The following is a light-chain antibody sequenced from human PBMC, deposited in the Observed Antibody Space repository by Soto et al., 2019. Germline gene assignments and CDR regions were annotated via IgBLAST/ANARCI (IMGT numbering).Light chain of an antibody. J-gene: IGLJ1*01. CDR2: EVN. CDR1: SSDVGGYNY. Sequence: QSELTQPPSAYGSPGQSVALSCTGTSSDVGGYNYVSWYQQHPGKAPKLMIYEVNKRPSGVPDRFSGSKSGNTASLTVSGLQAEDEADYYCSSYAGSSNVFGTGTKVTVL. V-gene: IGLV2-8*01. CDR3: SSYAGSSNV.